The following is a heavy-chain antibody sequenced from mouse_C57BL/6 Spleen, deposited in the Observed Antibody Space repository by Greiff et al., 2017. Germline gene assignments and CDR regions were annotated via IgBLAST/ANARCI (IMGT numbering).Heavy chain of an antibody. V-gene: IGHV1-55*01. D-gene: IGHD1-1*01. CDR2: IYPGSGST. CDR3: ARYRDYGGYAMDY. J-gene: IGHJ4*01. Sequence: VQLQQPGAELVKPGASVKMSCKASGYTFTSYWITWVKQRPGQGLEWIGDIYPGSGSTNYNEKFKSKATLTVDTSSSTAYMQLSSLTSEDSAVYYCARYRDYGGYAMDYWGQGTSVTVSS. CDR1: GYTFTSYW.